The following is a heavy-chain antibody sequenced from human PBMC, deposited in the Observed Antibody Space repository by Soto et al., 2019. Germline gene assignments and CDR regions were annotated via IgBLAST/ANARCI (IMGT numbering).Heavy chain of an antibody. CDR3: ARSPSGYTLDY. CDR1: GGSISSGDYY. CDR2: IYYSGST. V-gene: IGHV4-30-4*01. Sequence: SVTLSLTCTVSGGSISSGDYYWSWIRQPPGKGLEWIGYIYYSGSTNYNPSLKSRVTISVDTSKNQFSLKLSSVTAADTAVYYCARSPSGYTLDYWGQGTLVTVSS. D-gene: IGHD5-12*01. J-gene: IGHJ4*02.